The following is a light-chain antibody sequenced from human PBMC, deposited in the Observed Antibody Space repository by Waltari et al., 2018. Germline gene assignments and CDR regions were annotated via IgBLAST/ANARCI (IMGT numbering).Light chain of an antibody. Sequence: DIRMTQSPSSLSASVGDRVTITCRASQAINTYLNWYQQQPGKAPKLLIYAASRLHRGVPSRFSGSGSGTDFTLTISRLQPEDFAVYYCQQYNIGATFGPGTKVDIK. CDR2: AAS. CDR3: QQYNIGAT. V-gene: IGKV1-39*01. CDR1: QAINTY. J-gene: IGKJ3*01.